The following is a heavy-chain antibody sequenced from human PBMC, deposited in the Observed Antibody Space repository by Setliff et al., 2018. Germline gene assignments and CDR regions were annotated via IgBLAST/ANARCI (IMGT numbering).Heavy chain of an antibody. CDR3: ARADYSSSLHYFDC. V-gene: IGHV1-18*01. CDR1: GYTFINYE. J-gene: IGHJ4*02. CDR2: ISGHNGDT. D-gene: IGHD6-13*01. Sequence: ASVKVSCKASGYTFINYEISWVRQAPGQGLEWMGWISGHNGDTKLAQNFQGRVTVTTDTFTNTGYMELRSLRSDDTAFYYCARADYSSSLHYFDCWGQGTLVTVSS.